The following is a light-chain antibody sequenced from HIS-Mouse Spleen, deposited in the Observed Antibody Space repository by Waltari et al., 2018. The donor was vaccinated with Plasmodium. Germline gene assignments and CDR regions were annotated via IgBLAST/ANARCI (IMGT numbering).Light chain of an antibody. CDR1: QSVSSN. Sequence: EIVMTQSPATLSVSPGERATLSCRASQSVSSNLAWYQQKPGQAPRLLIYGASTRATGIPARFSGSGSVTEFTLTISSLQSEDCAVYYCQQYNNWSFTLGPGTKVDIK. CDR3: QQYNNWSFT. CDR2: GAS. J-gene: IGKJ3*01. V-gene: IGKV3-15*01.